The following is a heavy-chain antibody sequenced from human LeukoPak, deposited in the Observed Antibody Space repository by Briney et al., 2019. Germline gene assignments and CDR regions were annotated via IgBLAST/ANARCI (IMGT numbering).Heavy chain of an antibody. CDR1: GFTFSNTW. CDR2: ITSSSSYI. V-gene: IGHV3-21*01. CDR3: ARAAHPLIVIVAAAIDS. J-gene: IGHJ5*01. Sequence: GGSLRLSCAASGFTFSNTWMNWVRQAPGKGLEWVSSITSSSSYIYYADSVKGRFTISRDNARNSLYLQMNSLRAEDTAVYYCARAAHPLIVIVAAAIDSWGQGTLVTVSS. D-gene: IGHD2-2*01.